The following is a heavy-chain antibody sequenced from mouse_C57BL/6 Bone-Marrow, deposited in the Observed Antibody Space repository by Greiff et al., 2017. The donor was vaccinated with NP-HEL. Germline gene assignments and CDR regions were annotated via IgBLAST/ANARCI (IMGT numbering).Heavy chain of an antibody. D-gene: IGHD1-1*01. CDR2: IYPSDSDT. CDR3: AAYYCSSSRHYYAMDY. CDR1: GYTFTSYW. V-gene: IGHV1-74*01. Sequence: QVQLKQPGAELVKPGASVKVFCKASGYTFTSYWMHWVKQRPGQGLEWIGRIYPSDSDTNYNQKFKGKATLTVDKSSSTAFMPLSSLTSRDTAVYYCAAYYCSSSRHYYAMDYWGQGTSVTVSS. J-gene: IGHJ4*01.